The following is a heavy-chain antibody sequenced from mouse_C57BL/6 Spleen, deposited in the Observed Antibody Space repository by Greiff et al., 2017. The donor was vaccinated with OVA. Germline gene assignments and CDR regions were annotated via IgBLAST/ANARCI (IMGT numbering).Heavy chain of an antibody. V-gene: IGHV1-15*01. Sequence: QVQLQQSGAELVRPGASVTLSCKASGYTFTDYDMHWVKQTPVHGLEWIGAIDPETGGAAYNQKFKGKAILTADKSSSTAYMELRSLTSEDSAVYYCTNSNYGDAMDYWGQGTSVTVSS. CDR2: IDPETGGA. CDR3: TNSNYGDAMDY. CDR1: GYTFTDYD. D-gene: IGHD2-5*01. J-gene: IGHJ4*01.